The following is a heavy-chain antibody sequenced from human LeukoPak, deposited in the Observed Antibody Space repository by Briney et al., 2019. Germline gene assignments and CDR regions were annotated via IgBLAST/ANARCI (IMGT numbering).Heavy chain of an antibody. Sequence: GGSLRLSCAASGFTFSSYAMHWVRQAPGKGLEWVAVISYDGSNKYYADSVKGRFTISRDNSKNTLYLQMNSLRAEDTAVYYCARFIAAAGHFDYWGQGTLVTVSS. CDR2: ISYDGSNK. CDR3: ARFIAAAGHFDY. J-gene: IGHJ4*02. CDR1: GFTFSSYA. D-gene: IGHD6-13*01. V-gene: IGHV3-30-3*01.